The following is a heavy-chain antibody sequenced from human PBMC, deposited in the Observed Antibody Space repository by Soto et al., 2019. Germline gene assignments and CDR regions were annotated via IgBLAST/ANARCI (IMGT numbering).Heavy chain of an antibody. J-gene: IGHJ4*02. Sequence: GGSLRLSCAASGFTFSSYSMNWVRQALGKGLEWVSYISSSSSTIYYADSVKGRFTISRDNAKNSLYLQMNSLRAEDTAVYYCARGAYYYDSSGLSYWGQGTLVTVSS. CDR1: GFTFSSYS. D-gene: IGHD3-22*01. CDR3: ARGAYYYDSSGLSY. V-gene: IGHV3-48*01. CDR2: ISSSSSTI.